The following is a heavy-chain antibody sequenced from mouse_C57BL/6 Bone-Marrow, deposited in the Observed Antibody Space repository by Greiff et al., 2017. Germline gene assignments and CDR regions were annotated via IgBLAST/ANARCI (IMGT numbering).Heavy chain of an antibody. Sequence: QVQLQQPGAELVKPGASVTLSCKASGYTFTSYWMHWVKQRPGQGLEWIGMIHPNSGSTNYNEKFKSKATLTVDKSSSTAYMQLSSLTSEDSAVYYCAYYYDGAMDYWGQGTSVTVSS. CDR2: IHPNSGST. J-gene: IGHJ4*01. V-gene: IGHV1-64*01. CDR1: GYTFTSYW. CDR3: AYYYDGAMDY. D-gene: IGHD2-4*01.